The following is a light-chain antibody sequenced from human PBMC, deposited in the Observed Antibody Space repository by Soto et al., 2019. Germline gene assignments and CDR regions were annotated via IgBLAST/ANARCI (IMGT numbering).Light chain of an antibody. CDR2: DAS. J-gene: IGKJ4*01. Sequence: DIPMTPSHSTLSPSLGAMVIITLRARRSISSCLAWYQQKPGKAPRLLIYDASSLDSGIPSRFSGSGSGTEFTLTISSLQPDDFAAYYCQQYGSYPLTFGGGTKVDIK. CDR1: RSISSC. V-gene: IGKV1-5*01. CDR3: QQYGSYPLT.